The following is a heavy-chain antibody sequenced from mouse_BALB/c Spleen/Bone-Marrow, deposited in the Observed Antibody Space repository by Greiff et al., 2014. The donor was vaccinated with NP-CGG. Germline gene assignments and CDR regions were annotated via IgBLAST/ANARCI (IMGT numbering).Heavy chain of an antibody. Sequence: QVQLQQSRAELVKPGASMKMSCKASGYTFTSYNLHWIKQTPGQGLEWIGAIYPGNGDTSYNQRFKGKATLTTDKSSNTAYMQLSSLTSEDSAVYYCAREGRSHFDHWGQGSTLTVSS. V-gene: IGHV1-12*01. CDR3: AREGRSHFDH. CDR1: GYTFTSYN. CDR2: IYPGNGDT. J-gene: IGHJ2*01.